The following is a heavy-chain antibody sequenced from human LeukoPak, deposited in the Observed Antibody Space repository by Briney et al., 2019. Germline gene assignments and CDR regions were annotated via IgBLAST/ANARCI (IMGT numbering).Heavy chain of an antibody. CDR3: ASMRGHYFDY. Sequence: ETLSLTCTVSGYSISSGYYWGWVRQAPGKGLEWVANINEDGSEKYYGDSVKGRFPISRDNAKNSLYLQMNSLRAEDTAVYYCASMRGHYFDYWGQGTLVIVSP. CDR2: INEDGSEK. CDR1: GYSISSGYY. J-gene: IGHJ4*02. D-gene: IGHD3-16*01. V-gene: IGHV3-7*01.